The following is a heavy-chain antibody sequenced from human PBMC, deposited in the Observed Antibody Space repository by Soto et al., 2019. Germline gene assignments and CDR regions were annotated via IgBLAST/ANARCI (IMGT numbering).Heavy chain of an antibody. Sequence: PSATLSLTCTLSGPSFSTYYWSWTRQPPGKAPEWFGYIYNSWSPHQTPSPKSRASISVATTKHQFSLTLSALTASDTAAPYCERTEYEMIGYDYWRPGTLVNVSP. J-gene: IGHJ4*02. D-gene: IGHD3-9*01. CDR3: ERTEYEMIGYDY. V-gene: IGHV4-4*09. CDR2: IYNSWSP. CDR1: GPSFSTYY.